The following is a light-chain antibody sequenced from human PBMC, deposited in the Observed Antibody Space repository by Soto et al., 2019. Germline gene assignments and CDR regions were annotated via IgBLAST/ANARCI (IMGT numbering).Light chain of an antibody. J-gene: IGKJ2*01. CDR2: DAS. CDR3: QQRFKWPSFT. CDR1: QSVSSY. V-gene: IGKV3-11*01. Sequence: EIVLTQSPATLSLSPGERATLSCRASQSVSSYLAWYQQKPGQAPRLLIYDASNSATGIPARFSGGGSGTDFTLTISSLEPEDYAVYYWQQRFKWPSFTFGPGSKLEIK.